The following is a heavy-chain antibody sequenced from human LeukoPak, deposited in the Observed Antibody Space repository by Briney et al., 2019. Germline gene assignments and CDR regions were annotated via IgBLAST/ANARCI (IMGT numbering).Heavy chain of an antibody. CDR3: AKLFDSGTYNNFFHY. V-gene: IGHV3-23*01. CDR1: GFTFSSYA. Sequence: HPGGSLRLSCAASGFTFSSYAMSWVRQAPGKGLEWVSAITATSSNTYDADSVQGRFIISRDNFKNTLYLQMNSLRPEDTAINYCAKLFDSGTYNNFFHYWGQGTLVTVSS. CDR2: ITATSSNT. D-gene: IGHD3-10*01. J-gene: IGHJ4*02.